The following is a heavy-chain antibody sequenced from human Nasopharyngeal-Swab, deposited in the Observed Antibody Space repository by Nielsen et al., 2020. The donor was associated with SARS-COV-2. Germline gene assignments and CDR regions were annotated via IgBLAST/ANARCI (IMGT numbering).Heavy chain of an antibody. V-gene: IGHV5-51*01. Sequence: GESLKISCKGSGYSFTSYWIGWVRQMPGKGLEWMGIIYPDDSDTRYSPSFQGQVTISADKSISTAYLQWSSLKASDTAMYYCARQDSGSYWSQPSNWFDPWGRGTLVTVSS. CDR3: ARQDSGSYWSQPSNWFDP. CDR1: GYSFTSYW. D-gene: IGHD3-10*01. J-gene: IGHJ5*02. CDR2: IYPDDSDT.